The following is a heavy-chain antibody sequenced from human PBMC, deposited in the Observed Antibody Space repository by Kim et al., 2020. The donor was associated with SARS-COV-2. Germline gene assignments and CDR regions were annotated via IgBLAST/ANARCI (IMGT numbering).Heavy chain of an antibody. V-gene: IGHV4-39*01. CDR3: ASHFRTEYFDYYYIDG. CDR2: IYYSGST. Sequence: SETLSLTCTVSSGSISRSSYYWGWIRQPPGKGLEWIGSIYYSGSTSYNPSLKGRVTISVDTSKNQFSLRLSSVTAADTALDYCASHFRTEYFDYYYIDG. CDR1: SGSISRSSYY. J-gene: IGHJ6*03.